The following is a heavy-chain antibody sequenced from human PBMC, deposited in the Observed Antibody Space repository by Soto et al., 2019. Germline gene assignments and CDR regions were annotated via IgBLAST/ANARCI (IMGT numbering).Heavy chain of an antibody. V-gene: IGHV3-30*18. J-gene: IGHJ3*01. CDR3: AKEVTAISGDWTFDV. Sequence: QVQLVESGGGVVQPGRSLRLSCAASTFTFSNFGIHWVRQAPGKGLEWVAVISYDGSQKYYADSVKGRFSISRDNSKNTVYLQMSRLSAEDTAVYHCAKEVTAISGDWTFDVWGQGTVVSVSS. D-gene: IGHD2-21*02. CDR2: ISYDGSQK. CDR1: TFTFSNFG.